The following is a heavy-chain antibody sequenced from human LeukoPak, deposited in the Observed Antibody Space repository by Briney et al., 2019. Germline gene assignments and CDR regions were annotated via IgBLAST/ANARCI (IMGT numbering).Heavy chain of an antibody. J-gene: IGHJ1*01. CDR2: ISGDSNYI. CDR1: GFTVTNNY. Sequence: PGGSLRLSCAASGFTVTNNYLSWVRQAPGKGLEWVSSISGDSNYIYYADSVRGRFTISRDNAKNSLYLQMNSLRAEDTAVYYCATYSSLNRREFQFWGQATLLTVSS. D-gene: IGHD3-22*01. CDR3: ATYSSLNRREFQF. V-gene: IGHV3-21*01.